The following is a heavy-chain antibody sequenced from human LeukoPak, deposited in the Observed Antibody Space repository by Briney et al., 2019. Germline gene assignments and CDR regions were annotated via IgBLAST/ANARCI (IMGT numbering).Heavy chain of an antibody. CDR3: AKDMGRLAAAGIDS. D-gene: IGHD6-13*01. V-gene: IGHV3-7*03. Sequence: PGGSLRLSCAASGFTFSSYAMHWVRQAPGKGLEWVANIKQDGSEKYYVDSVKGRFTISRDNAKNSLYLKMNSLRAEDTALYYCAKDMGRLAAAGIDSWGQGTLVTVSS. J-gene: IGHJ4*02. CDR1: GFTFSSYA. CDR2: IKQDGSEK.